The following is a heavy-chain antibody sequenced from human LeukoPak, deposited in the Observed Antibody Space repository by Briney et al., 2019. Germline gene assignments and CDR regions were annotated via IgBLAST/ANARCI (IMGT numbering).Heavy chain of an antibody. V-gene: IGHV1-18*01. CDR3: ARDKGTSWYGSPEYYFDY. CDR2: ISAYNGNT. D-gene: IGHD6-13*01. CDR1: GYTFTSYG. Sequence: ASVKVSCKASGYTFTSYGISWGRQAPGQGLEWMGWISAYNGNTNYAQEFQGRVTMTRDTSISTAYMELSRLRSDDTAVYYCARDKGTSWYGSPEYYFDYWGQGTLVTVSS. J-gene: IGHJ4*02.